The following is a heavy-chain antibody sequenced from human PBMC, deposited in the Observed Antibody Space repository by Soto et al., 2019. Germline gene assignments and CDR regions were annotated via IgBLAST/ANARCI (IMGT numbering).Heavy chain of an antibody. CDR3: ARARLGIAARRGKNWFDP. CDR1: GGTFSSYA. Sequence: SVKVSCKASGGTFSSYAISWVRQAPGQGLEWMGGIIPIFGTANYAQKFQGRVTITADESTSTAYMELSSLRSEDTAVYYCARARLGIAARRGKNWFDPWGQGTLVTVSS. V-gene: IGHV1-69*13. D-gene: IGHD6-6*01. J-gene: IGHJ5*01. CDR2: IIPIFGTA.